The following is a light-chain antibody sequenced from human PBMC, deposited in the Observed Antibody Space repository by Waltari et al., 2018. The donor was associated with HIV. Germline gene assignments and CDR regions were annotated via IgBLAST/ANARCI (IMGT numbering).Light chain of an antibody. CDR2: GTN. J-gene: IGLJ3*02. CDR1: SVRTYY. Sequence: SSELTQDPAVSVALGQTVRITCQGDSVRTYYASWYQQKPGQAPVLVFYGTNNRPSGIPDRFSGSTSGDTASLTIIGAEAEDEADYYCNSRDDIGHWFFGAGTKVTVL. V-gene: IGLV3-19*01. CDR3: NSRDDIGHWF.